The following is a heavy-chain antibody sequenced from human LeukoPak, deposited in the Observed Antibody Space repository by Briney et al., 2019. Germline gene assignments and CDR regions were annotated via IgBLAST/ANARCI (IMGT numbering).Heavy chain of an antibody. CDR2: INPSGGST. V-gene: IGHV1-46*01. J-gene: IGHJ5*02. CDR3: ARADSGGDSSGYKWFDP. Sequence: ASVKVSCKASGYTFISYYMNWVRQATGQGLEWMGIINPSGGSTSYAHKFQGRVTMTRDTSTSTAYMELSNLRPEDTAVYYCARADSGGDSSGYKWFDPWGQGTLVTVSS. CDR1: GYTFISYY. D-gene: IGHD3-22*01.